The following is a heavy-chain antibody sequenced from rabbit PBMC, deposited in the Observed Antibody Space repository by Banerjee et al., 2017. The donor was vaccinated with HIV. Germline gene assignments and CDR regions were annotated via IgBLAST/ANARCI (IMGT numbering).Heavy chain of an antibody. D-gene: IGHD4-1*01. Sequence: QEQLVESRGDLVKPGASLTLTCTASGSDISSYSMGWVRQAPGKGLEWIACIYGDSSGTTYYASWAKGRFTISKASSTTVTLQMTSLTAADTATYFCARDLAGVIGWNFNLWGPGTLVTVS. V-gene: IGHV1S45*01. CDR3: ARDLAGVIGWNFNL. CDR1: GSDISSYS. J-gene: IGHJ4*01. CDR2: IYGDSSGTT.